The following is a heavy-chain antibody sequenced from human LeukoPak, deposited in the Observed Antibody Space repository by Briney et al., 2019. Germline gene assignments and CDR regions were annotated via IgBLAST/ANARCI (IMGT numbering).Heavy chain of an antibody. CDR3: ASSYCTNGVCYTFDC. CDR2: ISYDGSNK. V-gene: IGHV3-30-3*01. D-gene: IGHD2-8*01. CDR1: GFTFSSYA. J-gene: IGHJ4*02. Sequence: PGGSLRLSCAASGFTFSSYAMHWVRQAPGKGLEWVAVISYDGSNKYYADSVKGRFTISRDNSKNTLYLQMNSLRAEDTAVYYCASSYCTNGVCYTFDCWGQGTLVTVSS.